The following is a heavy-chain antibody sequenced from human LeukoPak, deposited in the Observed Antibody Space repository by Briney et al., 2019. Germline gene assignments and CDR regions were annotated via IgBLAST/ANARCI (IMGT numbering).Heavy chain of an antibody. V-gene: IGHV1-8*02. J-gene: IGHJ4*02. Sequence: ASVKVSCKASGYTFTSYYMHWVRQAPGQWLEWMGWMNPNSGNTGYAQKFQGRVTMTRNTSISTAYMELSSLRSEDTAVYYCARRLEDYWGQGTLVTVSS. CDR3: ARRLEDY. CDR1: GYTFTSYY. CDR2: MNPNSGNT. D-gene: IGHD6-25*01.